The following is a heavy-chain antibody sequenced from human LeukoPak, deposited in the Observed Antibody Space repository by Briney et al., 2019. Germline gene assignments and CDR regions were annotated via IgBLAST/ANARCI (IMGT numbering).Heavy chain of an antibody. CDR1: GYSISSGYY. J-gene: IGHJ4*02. V-gene: IGHV4-38-2*02. Sequence: SETLSLTCTVSGYSISSGYYWGWIRQPPGKGLEWIGSIYHSGNTYYNPSLKSRVTISVDTSKNQFSLKLSSVTAADTAVFYCARVNVPSYYYGSGSYYYFDYWGQGTLVTVSS. D-gene: IGHD3-10*01. CDR3: ARVNVPSYYYGSGSYYYFDY. CDR2: IYHSGNT.